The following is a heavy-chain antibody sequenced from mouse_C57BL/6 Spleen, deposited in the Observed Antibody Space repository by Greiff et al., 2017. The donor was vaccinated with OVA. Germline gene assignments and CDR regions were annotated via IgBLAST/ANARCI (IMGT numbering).Heavy chain of an antibody. D-gene: IGHD2-2*01. CDR2: ISYSGST. Sequence: VQLKQSGPGMVKPSQSLSLTCTVTGYSITSGYDWHWIRHFPGNKLEWMGYISYSGSTNYNPSLKSRISITHDTSKNHFFLKLNAVTTEDTATYYCARWLPEGYFDYWGQGTTLTVSS. CDR1: GYSITSGYD. V-gene: IGHV3-1*01. CDR3: ARWLPEGYFDY. J-gene: IGHJ2*01.